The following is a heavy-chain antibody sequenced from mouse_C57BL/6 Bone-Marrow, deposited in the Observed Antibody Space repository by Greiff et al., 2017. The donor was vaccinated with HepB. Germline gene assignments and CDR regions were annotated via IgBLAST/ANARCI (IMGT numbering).Heavy chain of an antibody. D-gene: IGHD2-1*01. Sequence: VQLQQSGPELVKPGASVKISCKASGYTFTDYYMNWVKQSHGKSLEWIGDINPNNGGTSYNQKFKGKATLTVDKSSSTAYMELRSLTSEDSAVYYCARCKIALYYGNPWFAYWGQGTLVTVSA. J-gene: IGHJ3*01. CDR3: ARCKIALYYGNPWFAY. V-gene: IGHV1-26*01. CDR2: INPNNGGT. CDR1: GYTFTDYY.